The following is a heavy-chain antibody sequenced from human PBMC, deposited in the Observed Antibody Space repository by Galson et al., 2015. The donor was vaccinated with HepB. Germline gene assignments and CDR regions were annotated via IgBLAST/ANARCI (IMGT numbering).Heavy chain of an antibody. D-gene: IGHD5-12*01. J-gene: IGHJ6*02. CDR1: GGTFSSYT. Sequence: SVKVSCKASGGTFSSYTISWVRQAPGQGLEWMGRIIPILGIANYAQKFQGRVTITADKSTSTAYMELSSLRSEDTAVYYCARGVVATISQPVDYGMDVWGQGTTVTVSS. V-gene: IGHV1-69*02. CDR3: ARGVVATISQPVDYGMDV. CDR2: IIPILGIA.